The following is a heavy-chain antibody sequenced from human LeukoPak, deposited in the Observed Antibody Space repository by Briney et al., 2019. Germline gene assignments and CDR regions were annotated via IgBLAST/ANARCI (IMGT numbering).Heavy chain of an antibody. D-gene: IGHD1-14*01. J-gene: IGHJ4*02. Sequence: GGSLRLSCSGSGFTFGGYGMHWFRQTPGKGLEGVAVIAYDGSRAFYADSVKGRFTISRDNSKNTMSVQMDDLRAEDTAVYYCTRYNNDPFDYWGQGTLVTVSS. CDR3: TRYNNDPFDY. V-gene: IGHV3-33*01. CDR2: IAYDGSRA. CDR1: GFTFGGYG.